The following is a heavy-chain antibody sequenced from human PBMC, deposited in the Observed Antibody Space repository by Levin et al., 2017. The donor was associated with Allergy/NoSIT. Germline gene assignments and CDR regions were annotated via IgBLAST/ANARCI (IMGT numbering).Heavy chain of an antibody. V-gene: IGHV3-23*01. D-gene: IGHD1-26*01. J-gene: IGHJ4*02. CDR3: AKSQGLSGRSFGD. CDR2: ISDSGAHT. CDR1: GFALSGFA. Sequence: GESLKISCAASGFALSGFAMSWVRQAPGQGLGWVSAISDSGAHTYYADSVRGRFTISRDNSRNTLFLQMNTLGAEGTAVYYCAKSQGLSGRSFGDWGQGTLVTVSS.